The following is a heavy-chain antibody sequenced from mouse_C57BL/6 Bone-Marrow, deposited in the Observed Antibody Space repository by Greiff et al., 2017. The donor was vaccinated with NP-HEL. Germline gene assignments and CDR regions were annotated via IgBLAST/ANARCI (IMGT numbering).Heavy chain of an antibody. CDR2: ISSGGSYT. J-gene: IGHJ3*01. CDR3: ARQCYYFAY. Sequence: EVHLVESGGDLVKPGGSLKLSCAASGFTFSSYGMSWVRQTPDKRLEWVATISSGGSYTYYPDSVKGRFTISSDNAENTLYLQMSSLKSADSAMYYCARQCYYFAYWGQGTLVTVSA. D-gene: IGHD1-1*01. V-gene: IGHV5-6*01. CDR1: GFTFSSYG.